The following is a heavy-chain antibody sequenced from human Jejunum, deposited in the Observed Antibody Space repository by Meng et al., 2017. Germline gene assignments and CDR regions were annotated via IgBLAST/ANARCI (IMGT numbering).Heavy chain of an antibody. CDR3: AKNPYFTGSHYFDL. Sequence: GESLKISCAASGFTFSTYGMSWVRQTPGKGLEWVSGLSGSGANTHYADSVTGRFIISRDNSKNTLYLQMDSLRVEDTAVYYCAKNPYFTGSHYFDLWGRGTLVTVSS. D-gene: IGHD3-9*01. J-gene: IGHJ5*02. V-gene: IGHV3-23*01. CDR1: GFTFSTYG. CDR2: LSGSGANT.